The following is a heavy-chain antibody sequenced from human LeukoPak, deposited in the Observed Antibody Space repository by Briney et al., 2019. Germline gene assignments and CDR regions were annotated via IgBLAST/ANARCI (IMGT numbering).Heavy chain of an antibody. Sequence: PSETLSLTCTVSGGSISSHYWSWIRQPPGKGLEWIGYIYYSGSTNYNPSLKSRVIISVDTSKNQFSLKLSSVTAADTAVYYCARAYDYGDYPSRGYYYYYYMDVWGKGTTVTVSS. CDR1: GGSISSHY. CDR2: IYYSGST. J-gene: IGHJ6*03. CDR3: ARAYDYGDYPSRGYYYYYYMDV. D-gene: IGHD4-17*01. V-gene: IGHV4-59*11.